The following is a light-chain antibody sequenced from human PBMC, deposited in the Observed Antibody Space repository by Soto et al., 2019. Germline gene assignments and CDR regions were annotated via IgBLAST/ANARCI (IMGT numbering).Light chain of an antibody. CDR2: EVT. J-gene: IGLJ3*02. V-gene: IGLV2-14*01. CDR1: SVDIGAYNF. CDR3: CSYTTGSPLWV. Sequence: QSALTQPASASGSPGQSITISCTGSSVDIGAYNFVSWLQQHPGKSPKLIIYEVTSRPSGVSSRFSGSKSGYTATLNISGLQVEDEADYFCCSYTTGSPLWVFGGGTKLTVL.